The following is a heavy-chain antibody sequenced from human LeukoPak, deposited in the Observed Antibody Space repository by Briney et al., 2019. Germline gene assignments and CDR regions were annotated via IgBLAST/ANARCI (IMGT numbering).Heavy chain of an antibody. CDR3: ARGLGPLDYGDYDAFDI. V-gene: IGHV3-23*01. J-gene: IGHJ3*02. D-gene: IGHD4-17*01. CDR1: GFTFSSYA. CDR2: ISGSGGST. Sequence: GGSLRLSCAASGFTFSSYAMSWVRQAPGKGLEWVSAISGSGGSTYYADSVKGRFTISRDNAKNSLYLQMNSLRAEDTAVYYCARGLGPLDYGDYDAFDIWGQGTMVTVSS.